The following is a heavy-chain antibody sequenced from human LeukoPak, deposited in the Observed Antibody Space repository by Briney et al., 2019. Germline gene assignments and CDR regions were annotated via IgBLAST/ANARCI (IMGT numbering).Heavy chain of an antibody. J-gene: IGHJ6*02. CDR3: AKGVVAATNAAYYGMDV. Sequence: GRSLRLSCAASGFTFSNYGMHWVRQAPGKGLEWVADSVKGRFTISRDNSKNTLYLQMNSLRPEDTAVYYCAKGVVAATNAAYYGMDVWGQGTTVTVSS. V-gene: IGHV3-30*18. CDR1: GFTFSNYG. D-gene: IGHD2-15*01.